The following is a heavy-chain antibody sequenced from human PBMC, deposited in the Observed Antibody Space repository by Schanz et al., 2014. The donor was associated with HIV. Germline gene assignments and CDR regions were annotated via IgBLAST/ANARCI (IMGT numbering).Heavy chain of an antibody. Sequence: EVQLVESGGGLVQPGRSLRLSCAASGFTFDEYAMHWVRQAPGKGLEWVSSISWNSGSIDYADSAKSRFTISRDNAKNSLYLQMNSLRAEDTAVYYCAKVLIPMIAVPYYGMDVWGQGTTVTVSS. D-gene: IGHD3-22*01. CDR1: GFTFDEYA. V-gene: IGHV3-9*01. CDR2: ISWNSGSI. J-gene: IGHJ6*02. CDR3: AKVLIPMIAVPYYGMDV.